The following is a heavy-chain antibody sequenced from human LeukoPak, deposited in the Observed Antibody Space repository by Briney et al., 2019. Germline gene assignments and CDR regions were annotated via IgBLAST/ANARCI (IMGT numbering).Heavy chain of an antibody. Sequence: SETLSLTCTVSGVSTSSYYWSWIGPPPGKGLEWIGYIYYSGSTNYNASLKSRVTTSIDTSKNQLSLKLSSVTAADTAVYYCARHLDGYKDYWGQGTLVTVSS. V-gene: IGHV4-59*01. CDR1: GVSTSSYY. J-gene: IGHJ4*02. CDR3: ARHLDGYKDY. CDR2: IYYSGST. D-gene: IGHD5-24*01.